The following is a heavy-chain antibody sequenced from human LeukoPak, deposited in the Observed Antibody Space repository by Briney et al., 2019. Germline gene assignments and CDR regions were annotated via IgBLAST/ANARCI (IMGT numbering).Heavy chain of an antibody. V-gene: IGHV1-8*01. CDR3: ARVIAVAGSP. CDR1: GYTFTSYD. J-gene: IGHJ5*02. Sequence: ASVKGSCKASGYTFTSYDINWVRQATGQALEWMGWMNPNSGNTCYAQKFQGRVTMTRNTSISTAYMELSSLRPEDTAVYYCARVIAVAGSPWGQGTQVTDSS. CDR2: MNPNSGNT. D-gene: IGHD6-19*01.